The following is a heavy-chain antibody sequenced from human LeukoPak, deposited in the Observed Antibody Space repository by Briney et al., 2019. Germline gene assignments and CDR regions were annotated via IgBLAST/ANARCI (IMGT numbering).Heavy chain of an antibody. CDR1: GYDFTEYW. CDR2: IYPDDSNI. Sequence: GESLKISCKGSGYDFTEYWIGWVRQMPGKGLEWMGSIYPDDSNIIYSPSFQGQVTISADKSINTAYLQWSSLKASDTAMYFCARRAFYYYDGSNFVDAFGIWGQGTMVTVSS. J-gene: IGHJ3*02. D-gene: IGHD3-22*01. CDR3: ARRAFYYYDGSNFVDAFGI. V-gene: IGHV5-51*01.